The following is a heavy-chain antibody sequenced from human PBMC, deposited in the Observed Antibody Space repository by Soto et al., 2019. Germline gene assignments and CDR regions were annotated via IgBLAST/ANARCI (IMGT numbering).Heavy chain of an antibody. V-gene: IGHV1-2*02. CDR2: INPNSGGT. D-gene: IGHD3-22*01. CDR3: ARDGDASSGYYYAS. J-gene: IGHJ5*02. Sequence: GASVKVSCKASGYTFTGYYMHWVRQAPGQGLEWMGWINPNSGGTNYAQKFQGRVTMTRDTSISTAYMELSRLGSDDTAVYYCARDGDASSGYYYASWGQGTLVTVSS. CDR1: GYTFTGYY.